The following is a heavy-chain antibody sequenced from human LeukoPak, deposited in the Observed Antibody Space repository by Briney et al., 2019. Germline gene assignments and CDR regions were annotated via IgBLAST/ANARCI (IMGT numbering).Heavy chain of an antibody. CDR2: ISSSSSYI. Sequence: PGGSLRLSCAASGFTFSSYSMNWVRQAPGKGLEWVSSISSSSSYIYYADSVKGRFTISRDNAKNSLYLQMNSLRAEDTAVYYCARDPLDSSGYDYFDYWGQGTLVTVSS. D-gene: IGHD3-22*01. J-gene: IGHJ4*02. V-gene: IGHV3-21*01. CDR3: ARDPLDSSGYDYFDY. CDR1: GFTFSSYS.